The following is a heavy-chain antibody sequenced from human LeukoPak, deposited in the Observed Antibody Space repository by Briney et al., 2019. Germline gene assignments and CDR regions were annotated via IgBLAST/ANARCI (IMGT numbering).Heavy chain of an antibody. CDR2: ISYDGSNK. CDR1: GFTFSSYA. D-gene: IGHD3-22*01. CDR3: ARDSPDSSGYYFDY. V-gene: IGHV3-30-3*01. J-gene: IGHJ4*02. Sequence: GGSLRLSCAASGFTFSSYAMHWVRQAPGKGLEWVAVISYDGSNKYYADSVKGRFTISRDNSKNTLYLQMNSLRAEDTAMYYCARDSPDSSGYYFDYWGQGTLVTVSS.